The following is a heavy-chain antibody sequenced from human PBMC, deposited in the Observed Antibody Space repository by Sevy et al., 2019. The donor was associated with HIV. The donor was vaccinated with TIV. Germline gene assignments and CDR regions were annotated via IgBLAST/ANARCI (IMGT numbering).Heavy chain of an antibody. J-gene: IGHJ4*02. CDR1: GFTFSSYS. Sequence: GGSLRLSCAASGFTFSSYSMNWVRQAPGKGLEWVSFISTSSTYIYYADSVKGRFTFSRDNAKNSLYLQMNSLRAEDTAVYYCAREGAAAGPSYVDYWGQGILVTVSS. CDR3: AREGAAAGPSYVDY. D-gene: IGHD6-13*01. V-gene: IGHV3-21*04. CDR2: ISTSSTYI.